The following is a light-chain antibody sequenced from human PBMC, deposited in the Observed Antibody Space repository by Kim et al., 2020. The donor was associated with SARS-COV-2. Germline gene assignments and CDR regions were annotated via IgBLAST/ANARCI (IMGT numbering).Light chain of an antibody. CDR3: QQSHSTPLLT. J-gene: IGKJ4*01. CDR2: AAS. CDR1: QSISTY. Sequence: DIPMTQSPSSLSASVGDRVTIACRASQSISTYLNWYQQKPGKAPKLLIYAASTLQSGVPSRFSGSGSGTDFTLTISSLQPEDVATYYCQQSHSTPLLTFGGGTKVEIK. V-gene: IGKV1-39*01.